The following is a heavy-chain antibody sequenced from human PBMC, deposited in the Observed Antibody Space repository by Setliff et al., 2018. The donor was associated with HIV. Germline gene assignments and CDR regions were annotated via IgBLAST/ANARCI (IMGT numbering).Heavy chain of an antibody. CDR3: ARVVWMAAAGTIDYYYYGMDI. CDR1: GVSFSGYY. J-gene: IGHJ6*02. D-gene: IGHD6-13*01. V-gene: IGHV4-34*01. CDR2: INHRGIT. Sequence: SLTCAVYGVSFSGYYWSWIRQPPGKGLEWIGEINHRGITNYSPSLKSRVTISVDTSKNQFSLKLRSVTAADTAVYYCARVVWMAAAGTIDYYYYGMDIWGQGTTVTVSS.